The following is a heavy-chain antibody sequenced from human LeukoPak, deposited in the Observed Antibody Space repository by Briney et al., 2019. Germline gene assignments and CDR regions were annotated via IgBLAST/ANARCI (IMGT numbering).Heavy chain of an antibody. V-gene: IGHV3-48*03. J-gene: IGHJ4*02. Sequence: GGSLRLSCAASGFTFSSYEMNWVRQAPGKGLEWVSYISSSGSTIYYADSVKGRFTISRDNAKNSLYLQMNSLRAEDTAVYYCARGAPLYSSGSYYVLYFFDYWGQGTLVTVSS. CDR1: GFTFSSYE. D-gene: IGHD1-26*01. CDR2: ISSSGSTI. CDR3: ARGAPLYSSGSYYVLYFFDY.